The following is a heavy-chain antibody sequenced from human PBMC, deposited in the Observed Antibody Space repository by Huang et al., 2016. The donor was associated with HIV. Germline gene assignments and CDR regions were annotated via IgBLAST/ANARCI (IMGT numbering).Heavy chain of an antibody. V-gene: IGHV3-30*18. Sequence: QVQLVESGGGVVQPGTSLRLSCAASGFIFSNFGMHWVRQAPGKGREGVAVSSNDGRSDRYSDSVKGRFTISRDNDKNTLSLEMNRLRHDDTAVYYCAKESRWFSDFDQWGQGTLVTVSS. CDR3: AKESRWFSDFDQ. CDR1: GFIFSNFG. D-gene: IGHD2-15*01. CDR2: SSNDGRSD. J-gene: IGHJ5*02.